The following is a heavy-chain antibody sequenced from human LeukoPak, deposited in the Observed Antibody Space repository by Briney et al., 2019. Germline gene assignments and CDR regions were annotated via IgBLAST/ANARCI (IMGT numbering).Heavy chain of an antibody. Sequence: GASVMVSCKASGYTFTAYYVHWVRQAPGQGLEWIGWINPNTGDTNYAPKFQGRVTMIKDTSTNPAYMELNKLTSDDTAVYYCARSIVVMTATLDYWGQGTLVTVSS. CDR3: ARSIVVMTATLDY. CDR1: GYTFTAYY. J-gene: IGHJ4*02. D-gene: IGHD2-21*02. CDR2: INPNTGDT. V-gene: IGHV1-2*02.